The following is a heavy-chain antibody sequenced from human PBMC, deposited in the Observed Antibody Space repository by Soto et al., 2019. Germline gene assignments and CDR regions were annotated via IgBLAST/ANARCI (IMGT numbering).Heavy chain of an antibody. V-gene: IGHV3-9*01. J-gene: IGHJ6*04. Sequence: EVQLVESGGGLAQPGGSLRLSCTGSGLTVQDYAMHWVRQAPGKGLEWVSGIYWNSDRIDYADSVRGRCTVSRDNTRNSLYLQMHSLTTEDTAYYYCGKDISSSGMDVWGRGIMVTVSS. CDR2: IYWNSDRI. CDR1: GLTVQDYA. CDR3: GKDISSSGMDV.